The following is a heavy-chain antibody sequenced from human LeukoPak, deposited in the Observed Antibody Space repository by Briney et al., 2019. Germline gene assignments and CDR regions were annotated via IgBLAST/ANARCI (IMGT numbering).Heavy chain of an antibody. CDR2: IKPDGSAQ. Sequence: GRSLRLSCAASGFTFSSYNMKWVRQAPGKGLEWVATIKPDGSAQYYVDSVKGRFTISRDNAKNSLFLQINSLRAEDTAVYYCANGGTYSSGPWGQGTLVTVSS. V-gene: IGHV3-7*01. D-gene: IGHD3-22*01. CDR1: GFTFSSYN. J-gene: IGHJ5*02. CDR3: ANGGTYSSGP.